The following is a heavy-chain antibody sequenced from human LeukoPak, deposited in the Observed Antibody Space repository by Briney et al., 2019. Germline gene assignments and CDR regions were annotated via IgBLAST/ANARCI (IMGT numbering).Heavy chain of an antibody. D-gene: IGHD3-3*01. CDR1: GYIFSTYQ. V-gene: IGHV1-46*01. J-gene: IGHJ6*02. Sequence: ASVKVSCKASGYIFSTYQMHWVRQAPGQGLEWMGKINPCAGSTTYAQKFQGRVSMTRDTSTSTVYMELSSLRFEDTAVYYCARQYYAAQYGMDVWGQGTTVTVSS. CDR3: ARQYYAAQYGMDV. CDR2: INPCAGST.